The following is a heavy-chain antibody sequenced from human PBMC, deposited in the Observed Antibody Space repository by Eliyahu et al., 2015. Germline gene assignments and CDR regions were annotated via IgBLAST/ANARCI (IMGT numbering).Heavy chain of an antibody. CDR3: AREEVVRGVLKRWFDP. CDR1: GGXFSXYA. J-gene: IGHJ5*02. CDR2: IIPMSGTT. V-gene: IGHV1-69*01. Sequence: QVQLVQSGAEVKKPGSSVNVSCXASGGXFSXYAISWVRQAPGQGLEWMGGIIPMSGTTTYAQKFQGRLTFIADESTSTAYMELSSLRSEDTAVYYCAREEVVRGVLKRWFDPWGQGTLVTVSS. D-gene: IGHD3-10*01.